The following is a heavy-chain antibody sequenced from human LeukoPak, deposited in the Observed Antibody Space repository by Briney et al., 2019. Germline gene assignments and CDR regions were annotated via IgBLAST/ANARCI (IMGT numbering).Heavy chain of an antibody. Sequence: GGSLRLSCAASGFTFRSYGMHWVRQAPGKGLEWLAVIWYDGSNIYYADSVKGRFAISRDNSKNTLYLLLNSLRAEDTAVYYCARARDNYDISSISALDYWGQGTLVTVSS. CDR2: IWYDGSNI. J-gene: IGHJ4*02. CDR1: GFTFRSYG. D-gene: IGHD3-22*01. CDR3: ARARDNYDISSISALDY. V-gene: IGHV3-33*01.